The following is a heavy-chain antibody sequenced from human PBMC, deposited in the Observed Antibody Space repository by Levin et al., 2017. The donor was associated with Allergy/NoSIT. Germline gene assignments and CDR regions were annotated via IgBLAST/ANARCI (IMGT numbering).Heavy chain of an antibody. D-gene: IGHD3-10*01. J-gene: IGHJ6*02. V-gene: IGHV3-11*01. Sequence: GESLKISCAASGFTFSDYYMSWIRQAPGKGLEWVSYISSSGSTIYYADSVKGRFTISRDNAKNSLYLQMNSLRAEDTAVYYCAREGGGSGRDLYYYYGMDVWGQGTTVTVSS. CDR3: AREGGGSGRDLYYYYGMDV. CDR1: GFTFSDYY. CDR2: ISSSGSTI.